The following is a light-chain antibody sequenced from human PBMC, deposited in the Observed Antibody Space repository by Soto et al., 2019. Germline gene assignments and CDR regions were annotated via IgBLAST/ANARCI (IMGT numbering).Light chain of an antibody. Sequence: QSALTQPRSVSGSPGQSVTISCTGTSSDVGGYNYVSWYQQHPGKAPKLMIYDVSKRPSGVPDRFSGSKSGNTASLTISGLQAEDEADYDCCSYAGSYTFLVFGGGTKLTVL. CDR3: CSYAGSYTFLV. J-gene: IGLJ2*01. V-gene: IGLV2-11*01. CDR2: DVS. CDR1: SSDVGGYNY.